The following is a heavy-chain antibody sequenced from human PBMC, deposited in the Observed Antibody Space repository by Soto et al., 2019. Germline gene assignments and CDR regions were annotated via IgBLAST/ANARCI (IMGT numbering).Heavy chain of an antibody. CDR2: ISYDGSNK. CDR1: GFTFSSYG. D-gene: IGHD2-21*02. CDR3: AKGGPPSNENIVVVTALDY. Sequence: GGSLRLSCAASGFTFSSYGMHWVRQAPGKGLEWVAVISYDGSNKYYADSVKGRFTISRDNSKNTLYLQMNSLRAEDTAVYYCAKGGPPSNENIVVVTALDYWGQGTLVTVSS. V-gene: IGHV3-30*18. J-gene: IGHJ4*02.